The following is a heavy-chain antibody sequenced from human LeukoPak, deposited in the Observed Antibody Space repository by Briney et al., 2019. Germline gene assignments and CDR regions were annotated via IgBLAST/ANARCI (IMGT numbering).Heavy chain of an antibody. CDR2: IRYDGSNK. D-gene: IGHD2-8*01. Sequence: PGGSLRLSCAASGFTFSSYGMHWVRQAPGKGLEWVAFIRYDGSNKYYADSVKGRFTISRDNSKNTLYLQMNSLRAEDTAVYYCAKDRCTNGVCSPDIWGQGTMVTVSS. J-gene: IGHJ3*02. CDR3: AKDRCTNGVCSPDI. V-gene: IGHV3-30*02. CDR1: GFTFSSYG.